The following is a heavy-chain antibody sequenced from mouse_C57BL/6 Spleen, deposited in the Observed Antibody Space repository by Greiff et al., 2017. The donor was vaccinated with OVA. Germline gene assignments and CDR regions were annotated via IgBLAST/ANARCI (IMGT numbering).Heavy chain of an antibody. V-gene: IGHV1-47*01. D-gene: IGHD2-4*01. CDR2: FHPYNDDT. CDR3: ARSGDYDADGFAY. J-gene: IGHJ3*01. Sequence: VQLVESGAELVKPGASVKMSCKASGYTFTTYPIEWMKQNHGKSLEWIGNFHPYNDDTKYNEKFKGKATLTVEKSSSTVYLELSRLTSDDSAVYYCARSGDYDADGFAYWGQGTLVTVSA. CDR1: GYTFTTYP.